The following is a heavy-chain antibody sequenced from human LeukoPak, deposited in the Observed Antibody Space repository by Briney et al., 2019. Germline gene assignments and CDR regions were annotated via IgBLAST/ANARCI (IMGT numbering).Heavy chain of an antibody. D-gene: IGHD3-22*01. J-gene: IGHJ4*02. CDR1: GFTFSSYE. V-gene: IGHV3-48*03. CDR2: ISSSGSTI. CDR3: AKALGSGYYYDSSGSPVGY. Sequence: GGSLRLSCAASGFTFSSYEMNWVRQAPGKGLEWVSYISSSGSTIYYADSVKGRFTISRDNAKNSLYLQMNSLRAEDTAVYYCAKALGSGYYYDSSGSPVGYWGQGTLVTVSS.